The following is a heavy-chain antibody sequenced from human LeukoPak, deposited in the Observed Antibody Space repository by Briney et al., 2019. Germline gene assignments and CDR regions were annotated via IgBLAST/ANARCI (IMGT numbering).Heavy chain of an antibody. CDR3: AKDRGSSSPMRYYFDY. D-gene: IGHD6-19*01. V-gene: IGHV3-64*01. J-gene: IGHJ4*02. Sequence: GGSLRLSCAASGFTFTNYVMYWVRQAPGKGLEYVSAISINGDSTYYANSVKGRFTISRDNSKNTLYLQMNSLTAEDTAIYYCAKDRGSSSPMRYYFDYWGQGTLVTVSS. CDR1: GFTFTNYV. CDR2: ISINGDST.